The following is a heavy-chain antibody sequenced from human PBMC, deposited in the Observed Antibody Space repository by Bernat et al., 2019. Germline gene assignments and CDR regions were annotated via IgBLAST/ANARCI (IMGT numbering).Heavy chain of an antibody. J-gene: IGHJ4*02. V-gene: IGHV4-59*08. CDR2: VSYTGST. CDR1: GGSISNYY. Sequence: QVQLQESGPGLVKPSETLSLTCTVSGGSISNYYWGWVRQPPGKELEWIGYVSYTGSTHYTPHLKTRATVSLDTSDNQFSLNLSSVTAADTAVYYCARMFPPLTDYYFDSWGQGTLVTVSS. CDR3: ARMFPPLTDYYFDS. D-gene: IGHD3-10*02.